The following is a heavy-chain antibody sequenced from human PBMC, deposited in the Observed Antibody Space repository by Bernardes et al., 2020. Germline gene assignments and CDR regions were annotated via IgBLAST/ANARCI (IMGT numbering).Heavy chain of an antibody. V-gene: IGHV3-9*01. CDR2: INWNSVSI. Sequence: GGSLRLSCAVSGFTFDDYAMHWVRQAPGRGLEWVAAINWNSVSIDYADSVKGRFTISRDNAKNSLFLQMNSLRAEDTALYHCARGPTVSMLSCDPWGRGTLVTVSS. CDR3: ARGPTVSMLSCDP. D-gene: IGHD4-17*01. J-gene: IGHJ2*01. CDR1: GFTFDDYA.